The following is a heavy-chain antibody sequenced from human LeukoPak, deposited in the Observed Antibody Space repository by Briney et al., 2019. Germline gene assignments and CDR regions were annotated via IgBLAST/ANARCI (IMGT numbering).Heavy chain of an antibody. Sequence: GESLKISCKGSGYSFISYWIGWVRQMPGKGLGWMGSFYPGDSDTRYSPSFQGQVTISADKSISTAYLQWSGLKASDTAMYYCARMVAYTAYDQIDNWGQGTLVTVSS. CDR1: GYSFISYW. V-gene: IGHV5-51*01. CDR3: ARMVAYTAYDQIDN. CDR2: FYPGDSDT. D-gene: IGHD5-12*01. J-gene: IGHJ4*02.